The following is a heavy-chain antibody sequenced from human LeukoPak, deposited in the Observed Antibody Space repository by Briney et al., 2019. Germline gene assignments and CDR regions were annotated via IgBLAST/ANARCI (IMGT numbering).Heavy chain of an antibody. CDR3: ARVPVLLAMGGDC. Sequence: GGSLXXSCAASGFTFSSYSMNWVRQAPGKGLEGVSAISSRSNYIYYADSVKGGFTIYRDNAKNSLFLQMNSLRAEDTAVYYCARVPVLLAMGGDCWGQGTLVTVSS. J-gene: IGHJ4*02. CDR1: GFTFSSYS. CDR2: ISSRSNYI. D-gene: IGHD2/OR15-2a*01. V-gene: IGHV3-21*01.